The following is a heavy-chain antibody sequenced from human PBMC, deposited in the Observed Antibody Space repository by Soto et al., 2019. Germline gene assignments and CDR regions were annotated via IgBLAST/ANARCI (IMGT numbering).Heavy chain of an antibody. D-gene: IGHD6-13*01. Sequence: QVQLVQSGAAVKKPGASVKVSCKASGYTFTSYAMHWVRQAPGQSLEWMGWINAGNGNTKYSQKFQGRVTITRDTSASTAYMELSSMRSEDTAVYYCARARYSSSWYAAFDIWGQGTMVTVSS. CDR2: INAGNGNT. CDR3: ARARYSSSWYAAFDI. J-gene: IGHJ3*02. CDR1: GYTFTSYA. V-gene: IGHV1-3*01.